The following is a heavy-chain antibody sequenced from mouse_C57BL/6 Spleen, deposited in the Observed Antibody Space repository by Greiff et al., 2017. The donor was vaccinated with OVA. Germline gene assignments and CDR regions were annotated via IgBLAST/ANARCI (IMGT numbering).Heavy chain of an antibody. CDR3: AREGLGLYYAMDY. CDR1: GYTFTSYW. CDR2: IHPNSGST. J-gene: IGHJ4*01. D-gene: IGHD4-1*01. V-gene: IGHV1-64*01. Sequence: QVQLQQPGAELVKPGASVKLSCKASGYTFTSYWMHWVKQRPGQGLEWIGMIHPNSGSTNYNEKFKSKATLTVDKSSSTAYMQLSSLTSEDSAVYYCAREGLGLYYAMDYWGQGTSVTVSS.